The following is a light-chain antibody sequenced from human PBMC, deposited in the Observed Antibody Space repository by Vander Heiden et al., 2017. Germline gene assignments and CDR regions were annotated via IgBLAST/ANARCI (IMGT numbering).Light chain of an antibody. CDR2: GVS. CDR1: ISGVGCSTS. J-gene: IGLJ2*01. Sequence: QSALTHPAPVSGSPRQSIPLFCTGTISGVGCSTSVSWYQPHPGKAPKQMIYGVSNRPSGVSNRFSGSKAGNTASLTISGLQAEDEADYYCSSYTSSSTLDVVFGGGTKLTVL. V-gene: IGLV2-14*01. CDR3: SSYTSSSTLDVV.